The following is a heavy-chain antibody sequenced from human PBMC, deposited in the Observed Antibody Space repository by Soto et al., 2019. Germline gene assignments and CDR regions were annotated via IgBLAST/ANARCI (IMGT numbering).Heavy chain of an antibody. CDR3: ARLGTYYDILTGLDY. CDR2: INPSGGST. J-gene: IGHJ4*02. D-gene: IGHD3-9*01. CDR1: GYTFTSYY. V-gene: IGHV1-46*01. Sequence: ASVKVSCKASGYTFTSYYMHWVRQAPGQGLEWTGIINPSGGSTSYAQKFQGRVTMTRDTSTSTVYMELSSLRSEDTAVYYCARLGTYYDILTGLDYWGQGTLVTVSS.